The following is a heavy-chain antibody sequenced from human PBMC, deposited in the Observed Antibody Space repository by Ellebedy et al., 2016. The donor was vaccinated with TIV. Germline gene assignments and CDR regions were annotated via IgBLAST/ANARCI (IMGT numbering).Heavy chain of an antibody. J-gene: IGHJ4*02. Sequence: SETLSLXXTVSGGSISSSSYYWGWIRQPPGKGLEWIGSIYYSGSTYYNPSLKSRVTISVDTSKNQFSLKLSSVTVADTAVYYCARGEILADYWGQGTLVTVSS. CDR1: GGSISSSSYY. CDR2: IYYSGST. CDR3: ARGEILADY. V-gene: IGHV4-39*01. D-gene: IGHD2-15*01.